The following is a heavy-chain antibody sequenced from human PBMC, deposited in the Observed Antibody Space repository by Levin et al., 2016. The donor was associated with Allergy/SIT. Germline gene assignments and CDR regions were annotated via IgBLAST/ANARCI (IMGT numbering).Heavy chain of an antibody. Sequence: GGSLRLSCAASGFTFNNFAMNWVRQAPGKRLELVSAISDTGGATYYAASVTGRFTVTRDYFNNTLYLQMNSLRAEDTAVYYCARAPSPMFGEIIRGTYHFYGMDVWGQGTTVTVSP. CDR1: GFTFNNFA. J-gene: IGHJ6*01. V-gene: IGHV3-23*01. D-gene: IGHD3-3*01. CDR2: ISDTGGAT. CDR3: ARAPSPMFGEIIRGTYHFYGMDV.